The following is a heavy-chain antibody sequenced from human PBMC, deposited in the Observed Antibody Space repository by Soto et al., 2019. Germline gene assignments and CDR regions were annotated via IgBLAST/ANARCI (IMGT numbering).Heavy chain of an antibody. CDR2: INHSGST. CDR3: ARGSGRRFGSVLGYYYYYYMDV. J-gene: IGHJ6*03. V-gene: IGHV4-34*01. CDR1: GGSFSGYY. D-gene: IGHD3-10*01. Sequence: SETLSLTCAVYGGSFSGYYWSWIRQPPGKGLEWIGEINHSGSTNYNPSLKSRVTISVDTSKNQFSLKLSSVTAADTAVYYCARGSGRRFGSVLGYYYYYYMDVWGKGTTVTVSS.